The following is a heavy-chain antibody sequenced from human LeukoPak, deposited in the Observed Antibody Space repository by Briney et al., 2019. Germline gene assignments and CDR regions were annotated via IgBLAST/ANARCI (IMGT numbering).Heavy chain of an antibody. CDR3: ARDSYCSGGACSRGGYNWFDP. CDR1: GYTFTSYD. V-gene: IGHV1-8*01. J-gene: IGHJ5*02. CDR2: MHPDSGNT. D-gene: IGHD2-15*01. Sequence: ASVKVSCKASGYTFTSYDINWVRPAAGQGLEWMGLMHPDSGNTGYAQKFQGRVTMTRNTSISTAYMKLSSLRSNDTAIYYCARDSYCSGGACSRGGYNWFDPWGQGTPVTVSS.